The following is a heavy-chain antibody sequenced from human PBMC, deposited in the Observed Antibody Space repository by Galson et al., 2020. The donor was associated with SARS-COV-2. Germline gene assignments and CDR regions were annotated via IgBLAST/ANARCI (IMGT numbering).Heavy chain of an antibody. CDR2: ISYDGSNK. Sequence: GGSLSLSCAASGLIFDAHAMHWVRQAPGKGLEWVAVISYDGSNKYYADSVKGRFTISRDNSKNTLYLQMNSLRAEDTAVYYCARANGGSYYYGMDVWGQGTTVTVSS. J-gene: IGHJ6*02. CDR3: ARANGGSYYYGMDV. CDR1: GLIFDAHA. V-gene: IGHV3-30*04. D-gene: IGHD1-26*01.